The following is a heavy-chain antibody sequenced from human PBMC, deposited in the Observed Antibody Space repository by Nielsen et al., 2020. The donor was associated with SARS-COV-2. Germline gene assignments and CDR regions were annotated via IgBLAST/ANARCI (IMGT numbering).Heavy chain of an antibody. Sequence: GSLKISCAASGFTFSDYYMSWIRQAPGKGLEWVSYISSSSSYTNYADSVKGRFTISRDNAKNSLYLQMNSLRAEDTALYYCAIVGTPLDYWGQGTLVTVSS. J-gene: IGHJ4*02. CDR1: GFTFSDYY. CDR2: ISSSSSYT. D-gene: IGHD3-10*01. CDR3: AIVGTPLDY. V-gene: IGHV3-11*03.